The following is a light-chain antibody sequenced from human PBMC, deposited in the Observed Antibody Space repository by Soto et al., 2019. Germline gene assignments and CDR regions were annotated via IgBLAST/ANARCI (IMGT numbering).Light chain of an antibody. J-gene: IGLJ2*01. V-gene: IGLV9-49*01. CDR3: GADHGSGSNFVVV. CDR2: VGTGGIVG. Sequence: QPVLTQPPSASASLGASVTLTYTLSSGYSNYKVDWYQQRPGKGPRFVMRVGTGGIVGSKGDGIPDRFSVLGSGLNRYLTIKNIQEEDESDYHCGADHGSGSNFVVVFGGGTKLTV. CDR1: SGYSNYK.